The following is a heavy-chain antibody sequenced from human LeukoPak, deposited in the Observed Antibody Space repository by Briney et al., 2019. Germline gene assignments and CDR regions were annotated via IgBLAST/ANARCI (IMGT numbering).Heavy chain of an antibody. CDR3: ARDYLGYCSGGSCVPDY. V-gene: IGHV3-23*01. CDR1: GFTFSSFA. J-gene: IGHJ4*02. D-gene: IGHD2-15*01. CDR2: LNGGGDKI. Sequence: GGSLRLSCTASGFTFSSFAMRWVRQAPGEGLEGVSGLNGGGDKIFYADSVKGRFTLSRDNSKNTLYLQMNSLRAEDTAVYYCARDYLGYCSGGSCVPDYWGQGTLVTVSS.